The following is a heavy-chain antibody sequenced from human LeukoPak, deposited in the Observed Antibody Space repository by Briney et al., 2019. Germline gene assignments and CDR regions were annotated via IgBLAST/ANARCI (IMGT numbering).Heavy chain of an antibody. CDR3: AKDLLSGDEEY. V-gene: IGHV3-30*04. D-gene: IGHD2-21*02. Sequence: PGKSLSLSCAASGLSFSSYAMHWLRQAPGKGLEWVALISFDGNIIYYTDSVKGRFTISRDNSKNTLFLHMNSLKTEDTAVYYCAKDLLSGDEEYWGQGTLVTVSS. J-gene: IGHJ4*02. CDR2: ISFDGNII. CDR1: GLSFSSYA.